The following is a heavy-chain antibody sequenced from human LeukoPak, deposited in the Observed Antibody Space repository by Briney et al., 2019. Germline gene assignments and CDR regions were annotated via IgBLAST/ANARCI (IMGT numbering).Heavy chain of an antibody. D-gene: IGHD1-26*01. CDR2: FYFSGSS. J-gene: IGHJ3*02. V-gene: IGHV4-38-2*01. Sequence: PGGSLRLSCAASGFTFSSYAMSWVRQAPGKGLEWIGSFYFSGSSFHNPSLKSRVLMSGDKSKNHLSLKLRSVTAADTAVYYCAERGVGPTTDAFDIWGRGTMVTVSS. CDR3: AERGVGPTTDAFDI. CDR1: GFTFSSYA.